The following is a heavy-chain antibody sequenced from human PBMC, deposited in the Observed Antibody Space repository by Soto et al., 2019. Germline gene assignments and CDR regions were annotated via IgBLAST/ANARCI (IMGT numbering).Heavy chain of an antibody. CDR3: ARDQPYYYDSRGNYYGMDV. CDR2: IYYSGST. D-gene: IGHD3-22*01. Sequence: SETLSLTCTVSGGSISSGDYYWSWIRQPPGKGLEWIGYIYYSGSTYYNPSLKSRVTISVDTSKNQFSLKLSSVTAADTAVYYCARDQPYYYDSRGNYYGMDVWGQGTTVTVSS. V-gene: IGHV4-30-4*01. J-gene: IGHJ6*02. CDR1: GGSISSGDYY.